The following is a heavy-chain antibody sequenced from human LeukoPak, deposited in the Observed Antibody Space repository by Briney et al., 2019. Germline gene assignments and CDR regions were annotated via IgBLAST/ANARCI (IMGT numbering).Heavy chain of an antibody. CDR2: INTNTGNP. D-gene: IGHD2-2*01. CDR3: ARGGGGLPAANLVPPIECDYYYYYGMDV. CDR1: GYTFTSYA. J-gene: IGHJ6*02. V-gene: IGHV7-4-1*02. Sequence: ASVKVSCKASGYTFTSYAMNWVRQAPGQGLEWMGWINTNTGNPTYAQGFTGRFVFSLDTSVSTAYLQISSLKAEDTAVYYCARGGGGLPAANLVPPIECDYYYYYGMDVWGQGTTVTVSS.